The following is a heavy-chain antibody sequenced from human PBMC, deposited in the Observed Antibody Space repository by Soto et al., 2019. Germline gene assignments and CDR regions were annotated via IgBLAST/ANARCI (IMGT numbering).Heavy chain of an antibody. CDR3: VRGGILEANRPYYYYGLDV. CDR2: VSPYNGNT. V-gene: IGHV1-18*01. Sequence: VQLVQSGAEVKKPGASVTVSCKAFGYTFTTYGLSWVRQAPGQGLEWMGWVSPYNGNTYYTPRLQGRVTMTTDTSTRTAYMSLRSLRSDDTAIYYCVRGGILEANRPYYYYGLDVWGQGTPVTVSS. D-gene: IGHD1-1*01. CDR1: GYTFTTYG. J-gene: IGHJ6*02.